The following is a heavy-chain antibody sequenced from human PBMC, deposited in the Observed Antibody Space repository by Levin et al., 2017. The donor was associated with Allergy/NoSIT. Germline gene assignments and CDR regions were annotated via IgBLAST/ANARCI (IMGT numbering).Heavy chain of an antibody. CDR3: ARDRYYYDSSGYYSAAFWYFDL. D-gene: IGHD3-22*01. CDR2: IYYSGST. Sequence: SETLSLTCTVSGGSVSSGSYYWSWIRQPPGKGLEWIGYIYYSGSTNYNPSLKSRVTISVDTSKNQFSLKLSSVTAADTAVYYCARDRYYYDSSGYYSAAFWYFDLWGRGTLVTVSS. J-gene: IGHJ2*01. V-gene: IGHV4-61*01. CDR1: GGSVSSGSYY.